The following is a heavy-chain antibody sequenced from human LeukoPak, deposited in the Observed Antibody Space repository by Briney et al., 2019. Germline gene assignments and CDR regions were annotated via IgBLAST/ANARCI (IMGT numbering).Heavy chain of an antibody. Sequence: ASVKVSCKASGYTFTSYAISWVRQAPGQGLAGMGWISAYKGNTNYAQKLQGRVTMTTDTSTSTAYMELRSLRSDDTAVYYCARRPLDHYYDSSGSPWGQGTLVTVSS. CDR1: GYTFTSYA. J-gene: IGHJ4*02. D-gene: IGHD3-22*01. CDR2: ISAYKGNT. V-gene: IGHV1-18*01. CDR3: ARRPLDHYYDSSGSP.